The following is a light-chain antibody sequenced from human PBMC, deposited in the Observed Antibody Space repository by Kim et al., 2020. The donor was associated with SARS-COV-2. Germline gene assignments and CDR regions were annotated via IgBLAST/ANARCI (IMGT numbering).Light chain of an antibody. CDR1: KSISKD. Sequence: SASVGDRVTSTCRASKSISKDLNWYQQKPGTAPKLLIYAASSLQSGVTSRFSGSGSGTDFTLTISTLQPEAFATYYCQQSYSTPTFGQGTRLEIK. V-gene: IGKV1-39*01. J-gene: IGKJ5*01. CDR3: QQSYSTPT. CDR2: AAS.